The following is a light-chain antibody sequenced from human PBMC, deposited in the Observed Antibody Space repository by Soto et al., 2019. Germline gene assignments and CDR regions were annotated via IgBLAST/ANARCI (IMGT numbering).Light chain of an antibody. CDR3: SSYTSSSTLV. Sequence: QSALTQXASVSGSPGQSXTISCTGTSSDVGGYNYVSWYQQHPGKAPKLMIYDVSNRPSGVSNRFSGSKSGNTASLTISGLQAEDEADYYCSSYTSSSTLVFGGGTKLTVL. V-gene: IGLV2-14*01. CDR1: SSDVGGYNY. CDR2: DVS. J-gene: IGLJ3*02.